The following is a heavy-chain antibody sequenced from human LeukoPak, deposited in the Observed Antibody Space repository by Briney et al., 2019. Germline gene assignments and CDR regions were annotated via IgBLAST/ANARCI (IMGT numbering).Heavy chain of an antibody. V-gene: IGHV4-59*08. D-gene: IGHD1-26*01. CDR1: GGSISSYY. CDR2: IYYSGST. J-gene: IGHJ4*02. Sequence: PSETLSLTCTVSGGSISSYYWSWIRQPPGKGLEWIGYIYYSGSTNYNPSLKSRVTISVDTSKNQFSLKLSSVTAADTAVYYCARHVGATLLFDYWGQGTLVTVSS. CDR3: ARHVGATLLFDY.